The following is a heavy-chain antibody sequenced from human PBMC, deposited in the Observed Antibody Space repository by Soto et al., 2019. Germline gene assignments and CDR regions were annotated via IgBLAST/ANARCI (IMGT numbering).Heavy chain of an antibody. CDR3: ARSSGGNFGIIIEGSNWFDP. Sequence: WASVKVSCKAPGDTFTSYYLNWVRQAPGQGLEWMGVINPHGGSTKYAQKFQGGVTMTRDTSRSTVYMELRSLRSDDTAIYYCARSSGGNFGIIIEGSNWFDPWGQGTLVTVSS. CDR2: INPHGGST. J-gene: IGHJ5*02. V-gene: IGHV1-46*01. D-gene: IGHD3-3*01. CDR1: GDTFTSYY.